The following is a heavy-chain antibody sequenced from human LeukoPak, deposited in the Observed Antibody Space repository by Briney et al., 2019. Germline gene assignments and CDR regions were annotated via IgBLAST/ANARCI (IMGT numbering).Heavy chain of an antibody. CDR1: GFTVSSNY. J-gene: IGHJ3*02. V-gene: IGHV3-53*05. CDR3: AILGYCSSTSCPDAFDI. CDR2: IYSGGST. Sequence: GGSLRLSCAASGFTVSSNYMSWVRQAPGKGLEWVSVIYSGGSTYYADSVKGRFTISRDNSKNTLYLQMNSLRAEDTAVYYCAILGYCSSTSCPDAFDIWGQGTMVTVSS. D-gene: IGHD2-2*01.